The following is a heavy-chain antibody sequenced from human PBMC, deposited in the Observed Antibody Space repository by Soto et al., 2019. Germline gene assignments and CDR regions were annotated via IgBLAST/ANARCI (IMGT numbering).Heavy chain of an antibody. V-gene: IGHV3-15*01. Sequence: GGSLRLSXAASGFTFSNAWMSWVRQAPGKGLEWVGRIKSKTDGGTTDYAAPVKGRFTISRDDSKNTPYLQMNSLKTEDTAVYYCTTGGLRYFDWLFPDYYYGMDVWGQGTTVTVSS. J-gene: IGHJ6*02. CDR3: TTGGLRYFDWLFPDYYYGMDV. D-gene: IGHD3-9*01. CDR2: IKSKTDGGTT. CDR1: GFTFSNAW.